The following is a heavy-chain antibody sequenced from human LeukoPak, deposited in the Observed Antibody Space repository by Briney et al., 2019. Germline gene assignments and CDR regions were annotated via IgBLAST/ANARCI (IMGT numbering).Heavy chain of an antibody. V-gene: IGHV3-30*18. D-gene: IGHD2-15*01. CDR3: AKDREYCSGGSCYRYFDL. CDR2: ISYDGSNK. Sequence: GSLRLSCAGSGFTISSYGMHWVRQAPGKGLEWVAVISYDGSNKYYADSVKGRFTISRDNSKNTLYLQMNSLRAEDTAVYYCAKDREYCSGGSCYRYFDLWGRGTLVTISS. CDR1: GFTISSYG. J-gene: IGHJ2*01.